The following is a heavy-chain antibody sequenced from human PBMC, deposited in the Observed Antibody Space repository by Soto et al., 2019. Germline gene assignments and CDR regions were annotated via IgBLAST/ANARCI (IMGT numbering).Heavy chain of an antibody. CDR3: ARDTSWNNNWFDP. CDR1: GGSFSGYY. D-gene: IGHD2-2*01. CDR2: INHSGST. Sequence: LSLTCAVYGGSFSGYYWSWIRQPPGKGLEWIGEINHSGSTNYNPSLKSRVTISVDTSKNQFSLKLSSVTAADTAVYYCARDTSWNNNWFDPWGQGTLVTVSS. V-gene: IGHV4-34*01. J-gene: IGHJ5*02.